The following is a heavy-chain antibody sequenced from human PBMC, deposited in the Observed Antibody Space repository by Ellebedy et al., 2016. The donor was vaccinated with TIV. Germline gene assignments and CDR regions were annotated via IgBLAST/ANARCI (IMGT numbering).Heavy chain of an antibody. CDR2: ISTAGNT. Sequence: PWGSLRLSCAASGFTFSHYGMSWVRQAPGKGLEWVSAISTAGNTHYAESVRCRFTISRDNSKNTLYMQMNSLRVEDTATYYSATQMWDSNDWGQGTVVTVSS. CDR3: ATQMWDSND. CDR1: GFTFSHYG. J-gene: IGHJ4*02. D-gene: IGHD1-26*01. V-gene: IGHV3-23*01.